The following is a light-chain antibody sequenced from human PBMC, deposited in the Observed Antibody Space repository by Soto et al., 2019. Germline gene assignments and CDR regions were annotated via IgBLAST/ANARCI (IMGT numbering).Light chain of an antibody. J-gene: IGKJ4*01. CDR1: QSISTL. Sequence: SPATLPVPPRERATLSCRASQSISTLLALYQQKLGQAPRLLIYSAATRAPGIPARFSGSGSGTDFTLTISSLEPEDFAVYYCQQRSNWPPLTFGGGTKVDI. CDR3: QQRSNWPPLT. V-gene: IGKV3-11*01. CDR2: SAA.